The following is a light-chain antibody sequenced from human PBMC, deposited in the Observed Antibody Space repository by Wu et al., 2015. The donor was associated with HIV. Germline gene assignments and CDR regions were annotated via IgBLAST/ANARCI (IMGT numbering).Light chain of an antibody. Sequence: DIQMTQSPSTLSASVGDRVTITCRASQRISSWLAWYQQKPGKAPKLLIYKASSLKSGVPLRFSGSGSGTEFTLTISSLQPDDFATYYCQQYSGYPWTFGQGTKVEIK. V-gene: IGKV1-5*03. J-gene: IGKJ1*01. CDR2: KAS. CDR1: QRISSW. CDR3: QQYSGYPWT.